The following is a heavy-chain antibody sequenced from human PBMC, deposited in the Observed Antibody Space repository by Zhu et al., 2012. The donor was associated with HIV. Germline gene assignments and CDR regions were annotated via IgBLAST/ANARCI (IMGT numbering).Heavy chain of an antibody. Sequence: YNPSLKSRVSIFEDTSRNQFSLRLTSVTVADTAIYYCATHPGNTLGPYDYWGPGAFVTVSS. J-gene: IGHJ4*02. CDR3: ATHPGNTLGPYDY. V-gene: IGHV4-30-2*04. D-gene: IGHD1/OR15-1a*01.